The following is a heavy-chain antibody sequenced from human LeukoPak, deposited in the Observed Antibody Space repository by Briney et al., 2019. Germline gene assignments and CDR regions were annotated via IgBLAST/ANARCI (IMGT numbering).Heavy chain of an antibody. CDR3: ARDRPYSSSSDYYYGMDV. D-gene: IGHD6-6*01. CDR1: GFTVSNNY. CDR2: LYSGGST. V-gene: IGHV3-66*02. J-gene: IGHJ6*02. Sequence: PGGSLSLTCAASGFTVSNNYMSWVRQAPGKELEGFSVLYSGGSTYYADSVKGRFTISRDNSKNTLYLQMNSLRAEDTAVYYCARDRPYSSSSDYYYGMDVWGQGTTVTVSS.